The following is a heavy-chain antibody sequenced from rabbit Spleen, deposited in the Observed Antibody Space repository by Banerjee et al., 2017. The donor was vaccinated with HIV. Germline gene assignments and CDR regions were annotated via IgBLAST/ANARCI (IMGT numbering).Heavy chain of an antibody. CDR3: ARDTGSSFSSYGMDL. Sequence: QSLEESGGDLVKPGASLTLTCTASGFDFTSTYYMCWVRQAPGKGLQWIACINAVTGKAVYATWAKGRFTFSKTSSTTVTLQMTSLTVADTATYFCARDTGSSFSSYGMDLWGSGTLVTV. CDR1: GFDFTSTYY. CDR2: INAVTGKA. J-gene: IGHJ6*01. D-gene: IGHD8-1*01. V-gene: IGHV1S40*01.